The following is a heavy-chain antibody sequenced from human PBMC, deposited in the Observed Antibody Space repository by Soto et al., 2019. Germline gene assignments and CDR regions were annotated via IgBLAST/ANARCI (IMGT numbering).Heavy chain of an antibody. CDR3: ARLVGSGSYYNEGNTFDY. V-gene: IGHV1-69*13. CDR2: IIPIFGTA. Sequence: ASVKVSCKASGGTFSSYAISWVRQAPGQGLEWMGGIIPIFGTANYAQKFQGRVTITADESTSTAYMELSSLRSEDTAVYYCARLVGSGSYYNEGNTFDYWGQGTLVTVSS. CDR1: GGTFSSYA. J-gene: IGHJ4*02. D-gene: IGHD3-10*01.